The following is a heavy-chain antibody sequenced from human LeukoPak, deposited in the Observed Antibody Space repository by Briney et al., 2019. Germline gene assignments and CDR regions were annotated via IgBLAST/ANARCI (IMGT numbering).Heavy chain of an antibody. J-gene: IGHJ4*02. Sequence: SETLSLTCTVSSGSISSDSYYWGWIRQPPGKGLEWIGNIYYTGTIYYSPSLKSRVTISVDTSKNQFSLRLSSVTAADTAVYYCARHLWSEYHKFDYWGQGTLVTVSS. CDR1: SGSISSDSYY. V-gene: IGHV4-39*07. D-gene: IGHD3-3*01. CDR3: ARHLWSEYHKFDY. CDR2: IYYTGTI.